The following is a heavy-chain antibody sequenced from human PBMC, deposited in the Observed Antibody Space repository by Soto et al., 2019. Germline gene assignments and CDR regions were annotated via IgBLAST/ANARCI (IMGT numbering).Heavy chain of an antibody. CDR3: ARADVNTGGILDY. CDR2: IHHSGST. Sequence: QVPLQPWGAGLLKPSETLSLTCAVYGESFSGYYWSWIRQPPGQGLEWIGEIHHSGSTHYNPSITSRFNLSGDTSSIYFSLTLSSVTAADTAVYYCARADVNTGGILDYWGQGTMVTVSS. J-gene: IGHJ4*02. V-gene: IGHV4-34*01. D-gene: IGHD2-15*01. CDR1: GESFSGYY.